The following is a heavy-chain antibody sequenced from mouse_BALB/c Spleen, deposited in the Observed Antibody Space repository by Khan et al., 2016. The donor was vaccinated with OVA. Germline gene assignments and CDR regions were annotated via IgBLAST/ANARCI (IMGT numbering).Heavy chain of an antibody. CDR3: ARSNECGSSLYAVDY. CDR2: IAPGSGST. D-gene: IGHD1-1*01. V-gene: IGHV1S41*01. Sequence: DLVKPGASVKLSCKASGYTFTSYWINWIKQRPGQGLEWIGRIAPGSGSTSYNAMFKGKETLTVDTSSTTASIQLSSLSSEDAAVYFCARSNECGSSLYAVDYWGQGTSVTVSS. J-gene: IGHJ4*01. CDR1: GYTFTSYW.